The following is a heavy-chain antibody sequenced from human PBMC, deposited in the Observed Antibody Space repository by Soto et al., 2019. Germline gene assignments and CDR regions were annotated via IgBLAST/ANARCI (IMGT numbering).Heavy chain of an antibody. CDR2: IKSKTDGGTT. CDR1: GFTFSNAW. V-gene: IGHV3-15*01. J-gene: IGHJ4*02. Sequence: EVQLVESGGGLVKPGGSLRLSCAASGFTFSNAWMSWVRQAPGKGLEWVGRIKSKTDGGTTDYAAPVKGRFTISRDGSKNTLYLQMNSLKTEDTAVYYCTTGPRIAAAGKVDYWGQGTLVTVSS. D-gene: IGHD6-13*01. CDR3: TTGPRIAAAGKVDY.